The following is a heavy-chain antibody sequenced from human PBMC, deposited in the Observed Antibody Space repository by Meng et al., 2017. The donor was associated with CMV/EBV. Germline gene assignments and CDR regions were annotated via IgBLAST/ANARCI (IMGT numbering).Heavy chain of an antibody. D-gene: IGHD3-10*01. J-gene: IGHJ6*02. V-gene: IGHV4-59*01. CDR3: ARDSLMDYYGSGKSYYYYGMDV. CDR1: GGSISSYY. Sequence: GSLRLSCTVSGGSISSYYWSWIRQPPGKGLEWIGYIYYSGSTNYNPSLKSRVTISVDTSKNQFSLKLGSVTAADTAVYYCARDSLMDYYGSGKSYYYYGMDVWGQGTTVTVSS. CDR2: IYYSGST.